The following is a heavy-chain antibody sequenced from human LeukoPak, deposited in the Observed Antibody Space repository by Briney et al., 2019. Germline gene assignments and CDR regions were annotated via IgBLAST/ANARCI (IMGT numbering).Heavy chain of an antibody. J-gene: IGHJ1*01. V-gene: IGHV4-59*08. D-gene: IGHD6-19*01. CDR2: IYYSGST. Sequence: SETLSLTCTVSGGSISSYYWSWIRQPPGKGLEWIGYIYYSGSTNYNPSLKSRVTISVDTSKNQFSLKLSSVTAADTAVYYCARGHSSGWYPDAEYFQHWGQGTLVTVSS. CDR3: ARGHSSGWYPDAEYFQH. CDR1: GGSISSYY.